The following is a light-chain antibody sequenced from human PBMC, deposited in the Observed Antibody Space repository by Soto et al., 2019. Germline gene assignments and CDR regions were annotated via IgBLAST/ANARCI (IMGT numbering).Light chain of an antibody. CDR1: QSVSSN. V-gene: IGKV3-11*01. CDR2: DAS. J-gene: IGKJ1*01. Sequence: EIVLTQSPATLSVSPGERATLSCRASQSVSSNLAWYQQKPGQAPRLLIYDASKRATGIPPRFSGSGSTTDFTLTISRLEPEDFAVYYCQQYNNWPRTFGQGTKVDI. CDR3: QQYNNWPRT.